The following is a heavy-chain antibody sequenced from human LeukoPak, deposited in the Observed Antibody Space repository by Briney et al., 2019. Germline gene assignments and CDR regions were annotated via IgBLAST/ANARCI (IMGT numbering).Heavy chain of an antibody. J-gene: IGHJ4*02. CDR3: ARVMDRYDFWSGYLGYFDY. CDR2: INHSGST. Sequence: PSETLSLTCAVYGGSFSGYYRSWIRQPPGKGLEWIGEINHSGSTNYNPSLKSRVTISVDTSKNQFSLKLSSVTAADTAVYYCARVMDRYDFWSGYLGYFDYWGQGTLVTVSS. V-gene: IGHV4-34*01. D-gene: IGHD3-3*01. CDR1: GGSFSGYY.